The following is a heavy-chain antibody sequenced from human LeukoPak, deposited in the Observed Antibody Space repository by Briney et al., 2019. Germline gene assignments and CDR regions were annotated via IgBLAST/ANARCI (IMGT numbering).Heavy chain of an antibody. V-gene: IGHV4-34*01. CDR2: INHSGST. CDR1: GESLSGYY. CDR3: ARVGSGNFDY. Sequence: PSETLSLTCAVYGESLSGYYWTWIRQPPGKGLEWIGEINHSGSTNYNPSLKSRVTISVDTSKNQFSLKLSSVTAADTAVYYCARVGSGNFDYWGQGTLVTVSS. J-gene: IGHJ4*02. D-gene: IGHD3-10*01.